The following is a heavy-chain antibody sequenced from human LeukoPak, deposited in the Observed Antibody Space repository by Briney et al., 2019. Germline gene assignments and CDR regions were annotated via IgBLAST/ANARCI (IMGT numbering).Heavy chain of an antibody. D-gene: IGHD3-3*01. CDR3: ARGRLEWLSPEYNWFDP. CDR2: MNPNSGNT. V-gene: IGHV1-8*01. Sequence: ASVKVSCKASGYTFTSYDINWVRQATGQGLEWMGWMNPNSGNTGYAQRYQGRVTMIRNTSISTAYMELSSPRSEDTAVYYCARGRLEWLSPEYNWFDPWGQGTLVTVSS. J-gene: IGHJ5*02. CDR1: GYTFTSYD.